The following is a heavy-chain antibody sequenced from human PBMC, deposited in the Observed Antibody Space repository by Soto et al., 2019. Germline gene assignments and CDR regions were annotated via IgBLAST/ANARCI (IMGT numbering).Heavy chain of an antibody. CDR2: IYPGDSDT. V-gene: IGHV5-51*01. J-gene: IGHJ6*02. D-gene: IGHD3-3*01. CDR3: ARRGGGDFWSGYYPYYYYGMDV. CDR1: GYSCTIYC. Sequence: PGESLKMSCNSSGYSCTIYCTGVVVQMPGKGLEWMWIIYPGDSDTIYSPSFQGQVTISADKSISTAYLQWSSLKASDTAMYYCARRGGGDFWSGYYPYYYYGMDVWGQGTTVTVSS.